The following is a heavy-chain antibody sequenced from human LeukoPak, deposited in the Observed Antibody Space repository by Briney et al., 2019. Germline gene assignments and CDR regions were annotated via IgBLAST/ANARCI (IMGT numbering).Heavy chain of an antibody. CDR3: ARGAVAGTRWFDP. D-gene: IGHD6-19*01. J-gene: IGHJ5*02. V-gene: IGHV4-34*01. CDR1: GGSFSGYY. Sequence: SETLSLTCAVYGGSFSGYYWSWIRQPPGKGLEWIGEINHSGSTNYNPSLKSRVTISVDTSKNQFSLKLSSVTAADTAVYYCARGAVAGTRWFDPWGQGTLVTVSS. CDR2: INHSGST.